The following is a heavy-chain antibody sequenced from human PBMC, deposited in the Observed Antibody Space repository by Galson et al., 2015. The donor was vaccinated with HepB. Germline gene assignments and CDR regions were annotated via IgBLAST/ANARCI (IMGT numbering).Heavy chain of an antibody. CDR1: GYTFTSYA. CDR2: INAGNGNT. V-gene: IGHV1-3*01. J-gene: IGHJ4*02. D-gene: IGHD3-3*01. CDR3: AILDFWSGYSSG. Sequence: SVKVSCKASGYTFTSYAMHWVRQAPGQRLEWMGWINAGNGNTKYSQKFQGRVTITRDTSASTAYMELSSLRSEDTAVYYCAILDFWSGYSSGWGQGTLVTVSS.